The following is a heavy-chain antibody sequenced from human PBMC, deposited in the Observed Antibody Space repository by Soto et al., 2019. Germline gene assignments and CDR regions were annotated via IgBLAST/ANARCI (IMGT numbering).Heavy chain of an antibody. CDR3: ARHRIEVVWRGFDF. CDR2: SSYNGGT. V-gene: IGHV4-39*01. J-gene: IGHJ4*02. Sequence: KPSETLSLTCTVSTDSSSFTNSYWGWIRQPPGQGLQWIGSSSYNGGTFYNPSLKGRVVISFDTSKKQSSLQVTSVTAADTAVYFCARHRIEVVWRGFDFWGQGSPVTVSS. D-gene: IGHD3-10*01. CDR1: TDSSSFTNSY.